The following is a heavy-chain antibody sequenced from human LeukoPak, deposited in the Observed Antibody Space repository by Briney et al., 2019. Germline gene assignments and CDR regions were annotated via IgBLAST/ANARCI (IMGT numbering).Heavy chain of an antibody. CDR1: GYTFTGYY. V-gene: IGHV1-8*02. CDR2: MNPNSGNT. J-gene: IGHJ6*03. D-gene: IGHD6-19*01. CDR3: ARDSIAVADYYYYYYMDV. Sequence: ASVKVSCKASGYTFTGYYMHWVRQAPGQGLEWMGWMNPNSGNTGYAQKFQGRVTMTRNTSISTAYMELSSLRSDDTAVYYCARDSIAVADYYYYYYMDVWGKGTTVTVSS.